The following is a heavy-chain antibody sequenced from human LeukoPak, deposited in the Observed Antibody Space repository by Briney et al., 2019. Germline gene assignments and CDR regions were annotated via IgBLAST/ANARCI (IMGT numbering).Heavy chain of an antibody. V-gene: IGHV4-34*01. CDR3: ARGPMTVGASPFDY. D-gene: IGHD1-26*01. Sequence: PSETLSLTCAVYGGSFSGYYWSWVRQPPGKGLEWIGEINHSGSTNYNPSLKSRVTISVDTSKNQFSLKLSSVTAADTAVYYCARGPMTVGASPFDYWGQGTLVTVSS. CDR1: GGSFSGYY. CDR2: INHSGST. J-gene: IGHJ4*02.